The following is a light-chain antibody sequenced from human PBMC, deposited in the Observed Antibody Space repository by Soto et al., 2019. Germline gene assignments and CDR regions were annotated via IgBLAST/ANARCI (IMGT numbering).Light chain of an antibody. CDR1: QNINTN. J-gene: IGKJ5*01. Sequence: DIVMRQSPATIAVSPRERATLYCRARQNINTNLAWYQQKPGQAPRLLVYGAFTRAPGIPARFSGSGSGTEFALTITSLQSEDFAVYYCQQYNNWPPITFGQGTRLEIK. CDR2: GAF. V-gene: IGKV3-15*01. CDR3: QQYNNWPPIT.